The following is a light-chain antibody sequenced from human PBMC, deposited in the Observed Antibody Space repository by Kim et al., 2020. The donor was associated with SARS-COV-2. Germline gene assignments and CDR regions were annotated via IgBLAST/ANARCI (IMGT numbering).Light chain of an antibody. Sequence: ASVGDRVTITCRASQTISTWLAWYQQEPGKAPNLLIYLASTLESGVPSRFIGSGSGTEFTLTIDSLQPDDFATYYCQHYSRFPYTFGQGTKVDIK. V-gene: IGKV1-5*03. CDR2: LAS. J-gene: IGKJ2*01. CDR1: QTISTW. CDR3: QHYSRFPYT.